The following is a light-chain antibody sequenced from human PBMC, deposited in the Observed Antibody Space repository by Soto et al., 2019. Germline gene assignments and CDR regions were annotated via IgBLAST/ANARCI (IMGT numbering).Light chain of an antibody. Sequence: QSVLTQPASVSGSPGQSLTISCTGTSSDVGAYNFVSWYQQYPGKAPKVMIYEVNNRLSGVSNRFSGSKSGNTASLTIAGLQAEDEADYYCSSFTRSSTYVFGSGTKVTVL. CDR1: SSDVGAYNF. CDR3: SSFTRSSTYV. V-gene: IGLV2-14*01. CDR2: EVN. J-gene: IGLJ1*01.